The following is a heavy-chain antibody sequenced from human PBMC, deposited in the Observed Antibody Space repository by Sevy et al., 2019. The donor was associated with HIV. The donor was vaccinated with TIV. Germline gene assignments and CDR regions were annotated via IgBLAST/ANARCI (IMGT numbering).Heavy chain of an antibody. CDR1: GFTFSSYA. V-gene: IGHV3-64*01. CDR3: ARDKSVVGGADAFYI. J-gene: IGHJ3*02. Sequence: GGSLRLSCAASGFTFSSYAMHWVRQAPGKGLEYVSAISSNGGSTYYAYSVKGRFTIARDNSKNTRYLQMGSLRAEDMAVYYCARDKSVVGGADAFYIWGQGTMVTVSS. D-gene: IGHD2-15*01. CDR2: ISSNGGST.